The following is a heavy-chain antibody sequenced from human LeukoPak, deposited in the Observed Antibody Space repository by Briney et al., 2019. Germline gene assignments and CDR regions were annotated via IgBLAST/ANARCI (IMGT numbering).Heavy chain of an antibody. CDR3: ARDGYSGYDYDAFDV. J-gene: IGHJ3*01. V-gene: IGHV1-46*01. CDR1: DYTFTRYY. CDR2: INASAGNT. Sequence: GSSVAVSCKPSDYTFTRYYLHWVRQAPRQELEWLGIINASAGNTVYAQKFQGIVTMSWDMSTSSVYMELSSLRSEDTAVYYCARDGYSGYDYDAFDVWGQGTMVTVSS. D-gene: IGHD5-12*01.